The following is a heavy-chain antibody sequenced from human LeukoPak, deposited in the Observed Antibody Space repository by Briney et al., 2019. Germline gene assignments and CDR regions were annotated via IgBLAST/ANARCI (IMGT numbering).Heavy chain of an antibody. Sequence: PGGALRLSCAASGCTFSSYAMHWVRQAPGKGLEGVSAISSNGGSTYYANSVKGTFTISRDNSKNTLYLHMGTLRAEDMAVSYCARGGYSYGSIDYWGQGTLVTVSS. CDR3: ARGGYSYGSIDY. V-gene: IGHV3-64*01. D-gene: IGHD5-18*01. CDR1: GCTFSSYA. CDR2: ISSNGGST. J-gene: IGHJ4*02.